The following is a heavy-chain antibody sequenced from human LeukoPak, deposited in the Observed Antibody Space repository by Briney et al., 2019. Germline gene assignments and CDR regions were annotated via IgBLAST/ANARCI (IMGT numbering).Heavy chain of an antibody. CDR2: SSNNGST. CDR1: GGSITTYY. J-gene: IGHJ4*02. Sequence: PSETLSLTCTVSGGSITTYYWSWVRQPPGKGLEWIDYSSNNGSTKYNPSLKSRVTISVDTSKNQFSLKLSSVTAADTAVYYCARQILHSGGSLYFDYWGQGTLVTVSS. D-gene: IGHD2-15*01. CDR3: ARQILHSGGSLYFDY. V-gene: IGHV4-59*08.